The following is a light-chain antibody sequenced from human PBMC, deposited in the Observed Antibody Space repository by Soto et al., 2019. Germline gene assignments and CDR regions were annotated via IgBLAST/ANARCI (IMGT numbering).Light chain of an antibody. J-gene: IGLJ2*01. Sequence: QSVLTQPPSASASLGASVTLTCTLSSGYSNYKVDWYQQRPGKGPRFVMRVGTGGIVGSKGDGIPDRFSVLGSGLNRYLTIKDIQEVDESDYHCGADHGSGSNFVCVFGGGTKLIVL. CDR3: GADHGSGSNFVCV. V-gene: IGLV9-49*01. CDR2: VGTGGIVG. CDR1: SGYSNYK.